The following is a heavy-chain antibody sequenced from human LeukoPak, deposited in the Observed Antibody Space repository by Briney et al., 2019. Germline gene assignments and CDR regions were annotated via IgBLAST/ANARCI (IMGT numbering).Heavy chain of an antibody. Sequence: GASVKVSCKASGGTFSSYAISWVRRAPGQGREWMGGIIPIFGTANYAQKFQGRVTITADDSTSTAYMALSSLRSEDTAVYYCARGPGIAVAGWYYYFDYWGQGTLVTVSS. J-gene: IGHJ4*02. CDR1: GGTFSSYA. D-gene: IGHD6-19*01. V-gene: IGHV1-69*13. CDR3: ARGPGIAVAGWYYYFDY. CDR2: IIPIFGTA.